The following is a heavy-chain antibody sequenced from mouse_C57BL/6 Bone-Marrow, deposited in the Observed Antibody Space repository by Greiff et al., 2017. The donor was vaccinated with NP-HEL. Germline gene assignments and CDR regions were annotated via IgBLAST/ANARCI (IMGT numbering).Heavy chain of an antibody. J-gene: IGHJ2*01. CDR3: ARLYYYGSSSDY. CDR2: IYPRSGNT. CDR1: GYTFTSYG. V-gene: IGHV1-81*01. D-gene: IGHD1-1*01. Sequence: VQVVESGAELARPGASVKLSCKASGYTFTSYGISWVKQRTGQGLEWIGEIYPRSGNTYYNEKFKGKATLTADKSSSTAYMELRSLTSEDSAVYFCARLYYYGSSSDYWGQGTTLTVSS.